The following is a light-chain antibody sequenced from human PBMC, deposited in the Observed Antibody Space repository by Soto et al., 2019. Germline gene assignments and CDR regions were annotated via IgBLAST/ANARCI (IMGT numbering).Light chain of an antibody. V-gene: IGKV3-20*01. Sequence: EIVMTQSPATLSVSPGERATLSCSASQSISGTYLAWYQQKPGQAPRLLIYSASTRATGIPDRFSGSGSGTDFTLTISRLEPEDFAVYYCQHYGTSPSTFGRGTKVDIK. J-gene: IGKJ1*01. CDR3: QHYGTSPST. CDR1: QSISGTY. CDR2: SAS.